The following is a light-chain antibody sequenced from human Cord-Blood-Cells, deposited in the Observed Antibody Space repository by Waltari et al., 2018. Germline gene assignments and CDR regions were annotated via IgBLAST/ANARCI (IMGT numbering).Light chain of an antibody. V-gene: IGLV2-23*01. CDR1: SGESGSHNL. CDR2: EDS. Sequence: SALTQPASVSGSSGQSIPISCTGTSGESGSHNLVALYQQHPGKAPTPIIYEDSKRPSGVPNRFSGSISGNTASLTISGTQAEDEADYYCCPYAGSSTLVFGGGTKLTVL. J-gene: IGLJ3*02. CDR3: CPYAGSSTLV.